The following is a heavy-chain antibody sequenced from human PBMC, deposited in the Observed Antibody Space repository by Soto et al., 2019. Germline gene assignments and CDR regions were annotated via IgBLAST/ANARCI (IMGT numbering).Heavy chain of an antibody. CDR2: IYPGDSDT. CDR3: ARHQGYCSSTSCPKPYYYYYYGMDV. D-gene: IGHD2-2*01. Sequence: PGESLKISCKGSGYSFTSYWIGWVRQMPGKGLEWMGIIYPGDSDTRYSPSFQGEVTISADKSISTAYLQWSSLKASDTAMYYCARHQGYCSSTSCPKPYYYYYYGMDVWVQGTTGTVSS. CDR1: GYSFTSYW. J-gene: IGHJ6*02. V-gene: IGHV5-51*01.